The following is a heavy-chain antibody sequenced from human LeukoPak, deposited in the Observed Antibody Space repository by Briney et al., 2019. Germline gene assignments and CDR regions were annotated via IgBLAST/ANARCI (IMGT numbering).Heavy chain of an antibody. CDR3: ARDGVAAAANDAFDI. D-gene: IGHD6-13*01. CDR1: GFTFSSYW. CDR2: INSDGSST. V-gene: IGHV3-74*01. J-gene: IGHJ3*02. Sequence: PGGSLRLSCAASGFTFSSYWMHWVRQAPGKGLVWVSRINSDGSSTSYADSVKGRFTISRGNAKNTLYLQMNSLRAEDTAVYYCARDGVAAAANDAFDIWDQGTMVTVSS.